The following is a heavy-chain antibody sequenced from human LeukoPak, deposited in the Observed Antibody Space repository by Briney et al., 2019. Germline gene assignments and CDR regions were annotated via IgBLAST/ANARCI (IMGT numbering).Heavy chain of an antibody. D-gene: IGHD6-13*01. Sequence: GGSLSVSCAASGFTFSNYWMSWVRQAPGKGLEGVANIKEDGSEKYYVDSVKGRFTISRDNARNSLYLQMNSLRAEDTAVYYCASGRQLGYWGQGTLVTVSS. J-gene: IGHJ4*02. CDR1: GFTFSNYW. CDR3: ASGRQLGY. CDR2: IKEDGSEK. V-gene: IGHV3-7*01.